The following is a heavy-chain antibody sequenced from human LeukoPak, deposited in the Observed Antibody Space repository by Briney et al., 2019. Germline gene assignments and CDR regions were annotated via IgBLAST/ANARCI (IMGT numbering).Heavy chain of an antibody. J-gene: IGHJ4*02. D-gene: IGHD1-26*01. Sequence: SQTLSLTCTVSGGSISSGGYYWSWIRQHPGKGLEWIGYIYYSGSTNYNPSLKSRVTISVDTSKNQFSLKLSSVTAADTAVYYCARHLRYSGSRRACYFDYWGQGTLVTVSS. CDR1: GGSISSGGYY. V-gene: IGHV4-31*03. CDR2: IYYSGST. CDR3: ARHLRYSGSRRACYFDY.